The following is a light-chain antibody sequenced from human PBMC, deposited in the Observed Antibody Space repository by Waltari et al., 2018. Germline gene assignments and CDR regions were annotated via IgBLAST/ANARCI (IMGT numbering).Light chain of an antibody. CDR2: EAS. V-gene: IGKV1-5*03. CDR1: QRIGTW. J-gene: IGKJ3*01. Sequence: DIQITQSPSTLSASVGDRVTIPCRASQRIGTWLAWYQQKPGKAPKFLIYEASTVENGVPARFSGSGSGTEFTLTISSLQPDDFAAYYCQRYNSYPPTFGHGTKVDI. CDR3: QRYNSYPPT.